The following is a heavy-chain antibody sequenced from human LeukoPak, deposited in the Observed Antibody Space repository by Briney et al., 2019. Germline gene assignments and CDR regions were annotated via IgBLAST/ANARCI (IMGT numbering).Heavy chain of an antibody. Sequence: PPETLSLTCTVSGGSISSSSYYWGWIRQPPGKGLEWIGEIFHSGTTNYNASLRNRVTISVDKSKNQFSLKLSSVTAADTAVYYCARDHDILTGYSPRHFDFWGQGTLVTVSS. CDR2: IFHSGTT. V-gene: IGHV4-39*07. CDR3: ARDHDILTGYSPRHFDF. J-gene: IGHJ4*02. CDR1: GGSISSSSYY. D-gene: IGHD3-9*01.